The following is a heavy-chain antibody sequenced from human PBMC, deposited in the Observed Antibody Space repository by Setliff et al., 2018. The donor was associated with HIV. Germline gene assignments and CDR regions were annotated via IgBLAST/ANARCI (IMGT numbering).Heavy chain of an antibody. J-gene: IGHJ4*02. CDR3: ARPQSEWFY. CDR1: GVSISNYY. D-gene: IGHD3-3*01. Sequence: PSETLSLTCTVSGVSISNYYWSWIRQPPGKGLEWIGYMYYSGNTNYNPSLKSRVTISVDTSKSQFSLKLNSVTAADTAVYYCARPQSEWFYWGQGTLVTVS. V-gene: IGHV4-59*01. CDR2: MYYSGNT.